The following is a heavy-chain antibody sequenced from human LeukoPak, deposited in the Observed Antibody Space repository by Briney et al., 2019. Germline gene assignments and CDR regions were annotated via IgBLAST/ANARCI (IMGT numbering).Heavy chain of an antibody. CDR3: ARSEHSSSSFDY. Sequence: GASLSLSCAASGFTLSSYSMKWVRQAPGQGLEWVSYISSSSTHIYYAGSVKGRFSISRDNARNALYLQMNSLRGEDTAIYNCARSEHSSSSFDYWGQGTLVTVSS. D-gene: IGHD6-6*01. V-gene: IGHV3-21*01. CDR1: GFTLSSYS. J-gene: IGHJ4*02. CDR2: ISSSSTHI.